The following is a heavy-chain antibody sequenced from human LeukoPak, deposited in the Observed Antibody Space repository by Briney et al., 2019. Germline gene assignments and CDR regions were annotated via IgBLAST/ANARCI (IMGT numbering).Heavy chain of an antibody. CDR1: GGSFSGYY. CDR3: SRESGAFCPFGY. CDR2: ITHSGST. V-gene: IGHV4-34*01. Sequence: SETLSLTCAVYGGSFSGYYWSWIRQPPGKGLEWIGEITHSGSTNYNPSLKSRVTISEDTSKNQFSLKLSSVTAADTAIYYCSRESGAFCPFGYWGQGTLVIVPP. J-gene: IGHJ4*02. D-gene: IGHD1-26*01.